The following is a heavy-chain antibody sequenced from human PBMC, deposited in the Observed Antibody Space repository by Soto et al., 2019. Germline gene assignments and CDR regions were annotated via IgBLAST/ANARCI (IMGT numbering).Heavy chain of an antibody. D-gene: IGHD3-22*01. CDR2: IYYSGST. V-gene: IGHV4-39*01. J-gene: IGHJ4*02. Sequence: SETLSLTCTVSGGSISSSSYYWGWIRQPPGQGREWIGSIYYSGSTYYNPSLKSLVTISVDTSNNQFSLKLSFVTAADTAVYYYARLRVRSKTYYYDSSGYYYFDYWGQGTLVTVSS. CDR3: ARLRVRSKTYYYDSSGYYYFDY. CDR1: GGSISSSSYY.